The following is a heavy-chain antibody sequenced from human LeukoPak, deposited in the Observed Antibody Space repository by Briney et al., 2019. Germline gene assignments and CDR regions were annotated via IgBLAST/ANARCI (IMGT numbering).Heavy chain of an antibody. CDR1: GFTFSSYA. Sequence: GRSLRLSCAASGFTFSSYAVHWVRQAPGKGPDWVAVISYDGKNKYYADSVKGRFTISRDNSKNTLYLQMNSLRAEDTAVYYCARDLEVTTITPHYGMDVWGQGTTVTVSS. CDR2: ISYDGKNK. V-gene: IGHV3-30*04. J-gene: IGHJ6*02. D-gene: IGHD4-17*01. CDR3: ARDLEVTTITPHYGMDV.